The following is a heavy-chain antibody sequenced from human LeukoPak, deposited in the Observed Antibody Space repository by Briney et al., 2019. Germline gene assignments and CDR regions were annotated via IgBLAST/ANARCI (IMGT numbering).Heavy chain of an antibody. CDR1: GFTFSSYA. Sequence: SGGSLRLSCAASGFTFSSYAMSWVRQAPGKGLEWVSAISGSGGSTYYADSVKGRFTISRDNSKSTLYLQMNSLRAEDTAVYYCAKDPNYSSGWYFDYWGQGTLVTVSS. J-gene: IGHJ4*02. CDR2: ISGSGGST. V-gene: IGHV3-23*01. D-gene: IGHD6-19*01. CDR3: AKDPNYSSGWYFDY.